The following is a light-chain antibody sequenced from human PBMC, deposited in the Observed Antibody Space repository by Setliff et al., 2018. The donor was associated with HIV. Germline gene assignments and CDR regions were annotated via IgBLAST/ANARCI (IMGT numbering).Light chain of an antibody. V-gene: IGLV2-14*01. Sequence: QSALAQPASVSGSPGQSITISCTGTSSDVGNYNYVSWYQQHPGKAPKLMIYVVTYRPSGVSNRFPGSKSGNTASLTISGLQAEDEADYYCSSYTTNTTFVFGTGTKVTVL. CDR3: SSYTTNTTFV. CDR2: VVT. J-gene: IGLJ1*01. CDR1: SSDVGNYNY.